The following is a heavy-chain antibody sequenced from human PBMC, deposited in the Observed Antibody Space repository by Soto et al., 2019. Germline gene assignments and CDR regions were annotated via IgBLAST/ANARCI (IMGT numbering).Heavy chain of an antibody. V-gene: IGHV5-51*01. CDR1: GYSFTSYW. J-gene: IGHJ6*02. CDR2: IYPGDSDT. D-gene: IGHD6-13*01. CDR3: ARSLKQQLVPNYSYYGMDV. Sequence: PGDSLKISCKGSGYSFTSYWIGWVRQMPGKGLEWMGIIYPGDSDTRYSPSFQGQVTISADKSISTAYLQWSSLKASDTAMYYCARSLKQQLVPNYSYYGMDVWGQGTTVTVSS.